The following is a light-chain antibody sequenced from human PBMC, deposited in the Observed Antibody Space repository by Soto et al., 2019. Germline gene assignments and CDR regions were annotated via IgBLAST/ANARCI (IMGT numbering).Light chain of an antibody. Sequence: VLRQSPGTLSLCPAERATLSCRASQSVSNNYLAWYQQKPGQAPRLLIYGASNRATGIPDRFSGSGSGTDFTLTISRLEPEDCAVYYCQQYGSSGTFGQGTKVDIK. CDR3: QQYGSSGT. CDR2: GAS. CDR1: QSVSNNY. J-gene: IGKJ1*01. V-gene: IGKV3-20*01.